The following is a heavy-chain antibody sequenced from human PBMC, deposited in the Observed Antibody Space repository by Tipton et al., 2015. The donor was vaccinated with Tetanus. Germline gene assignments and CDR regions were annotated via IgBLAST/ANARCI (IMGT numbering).Heavy chain of an antibody. Sequence: LSLTCDVSGASFRLGGYFWSWVRQAPGKGLEWVAVSWYDGTDKYYADSVKGRFTISRDNSKNTLYLQMNSLRAEDTAVYYCAREADCSGGSCFSGDFDNWGQGTQVTVSS. CDR3: AREADCSGGSCFSGDFDN. CDR1: GASFRLGGYF. D-gene: IGHD2-15*01. V-gene: IGHV3-33*08. CDR2: SWYDGTDK. J-gene: IGHJ4*02.